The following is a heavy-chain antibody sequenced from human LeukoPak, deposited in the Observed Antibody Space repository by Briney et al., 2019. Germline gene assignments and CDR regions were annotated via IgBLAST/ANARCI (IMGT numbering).Heavy chain of an antibody. J-gene: IGHJ4*02. CDR3: ARGPKMSAIGSFDY. V-gene: IGHV4-4*07. D-gene: IGHD5-24*01. CDR1: GGSISSYY. CDR2: IYASGST. Sequence: SETLSLTCIVSGGSISSYYWSWIRQPAGEGLEWIGRIYASGSTNYNPSLKGRVTMSGDTSKNQFSLKLTSVTAGDTAVYYCARGPKMSAIGSFDYWGQGALVTVSS.